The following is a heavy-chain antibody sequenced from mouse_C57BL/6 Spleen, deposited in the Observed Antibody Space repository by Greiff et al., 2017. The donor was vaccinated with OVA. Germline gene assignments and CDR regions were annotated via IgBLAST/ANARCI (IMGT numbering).Heavy chain of an antibody. D-gene: IGHD2-2*01. CDR2: IPPISGST. CDR1: GYTFTSYW. J-gene: IGHJ3*01. V-gene: IGHV1-64*01. CDR3: AREGYEGWFAY. Sequence: VQLHQPGAELVKPGASVKLSCKASGYTFTSYWMHWVKPRPGQGLEWIGMIPPISGSTNYTEKFKSKATLTVDKSSITAYRQRSSLTSEDSAVYDCAREGYEGWFAYWGQGTLVTVSA.